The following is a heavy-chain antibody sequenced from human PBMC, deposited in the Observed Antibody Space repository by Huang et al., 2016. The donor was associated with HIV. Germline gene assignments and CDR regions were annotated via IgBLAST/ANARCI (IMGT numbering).Heavy chain of an antibody. Sequence: QVQLVQSGAEVKKPGASVKVSCEASRYTFVSSDINWVRQAPGQGVEWMGWMNPKTGNTGYARECQGRATFSRDTSINTAYMELNNVRPDDTAMYFCARGFIVATRYNGVLDFWGQGTMVTVSS. CDR2: MNPKTGNT. CDR3: ARGFIVATRYNGVLDF. J-gene: IGHJ3*01. D-gene: IGHD5-12*01. CDR1: RYTFVSSD. V-gene: IGHV1-8*03.